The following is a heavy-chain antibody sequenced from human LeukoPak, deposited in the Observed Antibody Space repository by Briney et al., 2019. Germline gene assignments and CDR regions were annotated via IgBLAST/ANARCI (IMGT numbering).Heavy chain of an antibody. Sequence: ASVKVSCKASGGTSSSYAISWVRQAPGQGLEWMGGIIPIFGTANYAQKFQGRVTITADESPSTAYMELSSLRSEDTAVYYCAAGPRGYSYGPTRFDYWGQGTLVTVSS. CDR1: GGTSSSYA. V-gene: IGHV1-69*01. D-gene: IGHD5-18*01. CDR2: IIPIFGTA. J-gene: IGHJ4*02. CDR3: AAGPRGYSYGPTRFDY.